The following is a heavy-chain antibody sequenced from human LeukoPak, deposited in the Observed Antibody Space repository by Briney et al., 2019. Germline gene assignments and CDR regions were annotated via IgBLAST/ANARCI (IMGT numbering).Heavy chain of an antibody. D-gene: IGHD2-15*01. J-gene: IGHJ3*02. CDR2: IWYDGSNK. Sequence: GRSLRLSCAAHGFTLSNHRMHWVRQAPAKGLEREALIWYDGSNKNYADSVNDRFTSSRNNSNNTLYLQMSSLRAEDTAVYYCGRGAGGSLAFDIWGQGTMVTVSS. V-gene: IGHV3-33*01. CDR1: GFTLSNHR. CDR3: GRGAGGSLAFDI.